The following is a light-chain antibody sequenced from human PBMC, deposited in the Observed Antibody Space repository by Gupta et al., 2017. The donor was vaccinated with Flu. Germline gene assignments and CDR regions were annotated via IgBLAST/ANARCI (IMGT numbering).Light chain of an antibody. V-gene: IGLV2-14*01. CDR2: EVN. CDR1: SSDVASYNY. CDR3: ASFTSSSTWV. J-gene: IGLJ3*02. Sequence: QSALTQPASVSGSPGQSITISYTGTSSDVASYNYVSWFQQHPAKAPKLIIYEVNNRPSGVSDRFSGSKSDNTASLTISGLQADDEADYYCASFTSSSTWVFGGGTKLTVL.